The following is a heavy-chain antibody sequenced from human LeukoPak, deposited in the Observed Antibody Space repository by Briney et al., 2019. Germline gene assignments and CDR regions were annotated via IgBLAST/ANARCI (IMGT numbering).Heavy chain of an antibody. CDR1: GYTLTSYA. J-gene: IGHJ4*02. CDR2: SNAGNGNT. CDR3: AREGETGTFDY. V-gene: IGHV1-3*02. D-gene: IGHD1-1*01. Sequence: ASLKVGCKAAGYTLTSYAMHWVRQAPGQRLEWMGWSNAGNGNTKYSQEFQGRVTITRDTSASTAYMELSRLRSEDMAVYYCAREGETGTFDYWGQGTLVTVSS.